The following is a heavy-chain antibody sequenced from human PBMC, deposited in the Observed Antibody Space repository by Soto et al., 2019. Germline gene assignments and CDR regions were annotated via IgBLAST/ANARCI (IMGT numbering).Heavy chain of an antibody. V-gene: IGHV4-34*01. D-gene: IGHD2-15*01. J-gene: IGHJ4*02. CDR3: AXGRCSGGSCYFAGAIDY. Sequence: SETLSLTCAVYGGSFSCYYWSWIRQPPGKGLEWIGEINHSGSTNYNPSLKSRVTISVDTSKNQFSLKLSSVTAADTAVYYCAXGRCSGGSCYFAGAIDYWGQGTLVTVSS. CDR2: INHSGST. CDR1: GGSFSCYY.